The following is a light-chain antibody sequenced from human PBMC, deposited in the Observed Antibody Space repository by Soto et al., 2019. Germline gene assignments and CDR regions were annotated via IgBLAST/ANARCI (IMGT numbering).Light chain of an antibody. V-gene: IGKV3-15*01. CDR3: QQYTKWPPWT. CDR1: QSVSSN. Sequence: EIVMTQSPATLSVSPGERATLSCRASQSVSSNLAWYQQKPGQAPRLVIYGASTRAPGITARFSGSGSGTEFTFTISSLQSEDLAVYYCQQYTKWPPWTFGQGAKVEIK. CDR2: GAS. J-gene: IGKJ1*01.